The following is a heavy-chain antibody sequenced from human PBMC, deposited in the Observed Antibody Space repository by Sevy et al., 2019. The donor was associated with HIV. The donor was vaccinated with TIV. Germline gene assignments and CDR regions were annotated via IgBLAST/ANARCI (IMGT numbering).Heavy chain of an antibody. CDR1: GFAFSTHA. D-gene: IGHD3-22*01. Sequence: GGSLRLSCAASGFAFSTHAMHWVRQAPGKGLEWVGFIRSKAYGGTTEYAASVKGRFTISRDDSKSIAYLQMNSLKTEDTAVYYCTREREITMIVVVITTYAFDIWGQGTMVTVSS. CDR2: IRSKAYGGTT. V-gene: IGHV3-49*04. CDR3: TREREITMIVVVITTYAFDI. J-gene: IGHJ3*02.